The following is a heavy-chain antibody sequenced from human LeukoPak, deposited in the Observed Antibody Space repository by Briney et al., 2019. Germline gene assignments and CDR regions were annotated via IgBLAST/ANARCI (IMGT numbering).Heavy chain of an antibody. J-gene: IGHJ4*02. CDR2: IIPIFGTA. D-gene: IGHD5-24*01. CDR3: ARGPAQEIGLHD. V-gene: IGHV1-69*05. Sequence: ASVKVSCKASGGTFSRYAISWVRQAPGQGLEWMGGIIPIFGTANYAQKFQGRVTITTDESTSTAYMELSSLRSEDTAVYYCARGPAQEIGLHDWGQGTLVTVSS. CDR1: GGTFSRYA.